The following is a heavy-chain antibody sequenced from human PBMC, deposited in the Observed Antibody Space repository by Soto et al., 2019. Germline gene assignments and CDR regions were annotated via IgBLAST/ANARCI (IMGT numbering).Heavy chain of an antibody. CDR3: ARWSVVYAADY. V-gene: IGHV4-31*03. CDR2: IYYSGST. D-gene: IGHD2-8*02. Sequence: SETLSLTCTVSGGSISSGGYYWSWIRQHPGKGLEWIGYIYYSGSTYYNPSLKSRVTISVDTSKNQFSLKLSSVTAADTAVYYCARWSVVYAADYWGQGTLVTVSS. CDR1: GGSISSGGYY. J-gene: IGHJ4*02.